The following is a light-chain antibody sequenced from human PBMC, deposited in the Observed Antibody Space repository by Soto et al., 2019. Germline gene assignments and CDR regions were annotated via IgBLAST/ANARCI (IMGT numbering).Light chain of an antibody. V-gene: IGKV1-5*01. CDR1: QSISSW. CDR3: QQYNSYSGWT. CDR2: DAS. Sequence: DIQMTQSPSTLSASVGDRVTITCRASQSISSWLAWYQQKPGKAPKLLIYDASNLESGVPSRFSGSGSGTEFTLTISSLQPDDFATYYCQQYNSYSGWTFGQGTKVDIK. J-gene: IGKJ1*01.